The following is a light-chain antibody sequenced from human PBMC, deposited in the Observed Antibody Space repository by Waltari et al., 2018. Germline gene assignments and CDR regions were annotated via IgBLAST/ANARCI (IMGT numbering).Light chain of an antibody. Sequence: EIVLTQSPGTLSLSLGERATVSCRASQSVSRALAWYQQKPGQAHRLLILGASPRATGIPDRFSGSGSGTDFSLTISRLEPDDFAVYYCQHYLRLPVTFGQGTTVEI. CDR3: QHYLRLPVT. CDR1: QSVSRA. J-gene: IGKJ1*01. V-gene: IGKV3-20*01. CDR2: GAS.